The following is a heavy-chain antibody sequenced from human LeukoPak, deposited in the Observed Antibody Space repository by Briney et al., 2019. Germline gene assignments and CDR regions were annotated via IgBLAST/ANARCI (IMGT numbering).Heavy chain of an antibody. CDR2: IRSKAYGGKK. V-gene: IGHV3-49*03. D-gene: IGHD1-1*01. J-gene: IGHJ6*03. CDR3: TRVEWNNWNLWGYYYYYMDV. Sequence: PGGSLRLSCTASGFTFGDYAMSWFRQAPGKGLEGVGFIRSKAYGGKKEYAAYVKRRFNISREDSKSIAYLQMKSLKTEDTAVYYCTRVEWNNWNLWGYYYYYMDVWGKGTTVTVSS. CDR1: GFTFGDYA.